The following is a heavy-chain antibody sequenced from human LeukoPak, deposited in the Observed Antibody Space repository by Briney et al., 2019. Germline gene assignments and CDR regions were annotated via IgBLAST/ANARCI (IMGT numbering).Heavy chain of an antibody. CDR3: ARGGHYDSSGYVDY. J-gene: IGHJ4*02. V-gene: IGHV4-4*07. CDR2: IYTSGST. D-gene: IGHD3-22*01. Sequence: SETLSLTCTVSGGSISSYYWSWIRQPAGKGLEWIGRIYTSGSTNYDPSLKSRVTMSVDTSKNQFSLKLSSVTAADTAVYYCARGGHYDSSGYVDYWGQGTLVTVSS. CDR1: GGSISSYY.